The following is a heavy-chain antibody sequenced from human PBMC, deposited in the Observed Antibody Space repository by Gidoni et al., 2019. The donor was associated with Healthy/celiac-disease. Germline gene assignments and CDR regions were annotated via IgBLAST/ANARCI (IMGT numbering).Heavy chain of an antibody. CDR2: TRNKANSYTT. CDR1: GFTFSDHY. V-gene: IGHV3-72*01. J-gene: IGHJ4*02. Sequence: EVQLVESGGGLVQPGGSRRLSCAASGFTFSDHYMDWGRKAPGKGLEWVGRTRNKANSYTTEYAASVKGRFTISRDDSKNSLYLQMNSLKTEDTAVYYCARVGSYSKKMTRVPQSNDYWGQGTLVTVSS. D-gene: IGHD1-26*01. CDR3: ARVGSYSKKMTRVPQSNDY.